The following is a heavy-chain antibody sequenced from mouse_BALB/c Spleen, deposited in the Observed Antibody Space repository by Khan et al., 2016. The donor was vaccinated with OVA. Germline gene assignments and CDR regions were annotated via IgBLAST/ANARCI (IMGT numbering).Heavy chain of an antibody. Sequence: QVQLQQSGAELVRPGVSVKISCKGSGYTFTDFAIHWVKQSHAKSLEWLGVISTYYGDTNYNQHFKGKATMTVDKSSSTAYMELARLTSEDAAIYYWSRGSCHFRFAYWGQGTLVTVSA. J-gene: IGHJ3*01. D-gene: IGHD1-1*01. V-gene: IGHV1S137*01. CDR2: ISTYYGDT. CDR3: SRGSCHFRFAY. CDR1: GYTFTDFA.